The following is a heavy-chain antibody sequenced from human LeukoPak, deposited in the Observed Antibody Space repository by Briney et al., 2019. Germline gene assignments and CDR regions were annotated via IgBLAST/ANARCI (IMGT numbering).Heavy chain of an antibody. Sequence: ASVKVSCKASGYTFTGYYMHWVRQAPGQGLEWMGWINPNSGGTNHAQKFQGRVTMTRDTSISTAYTELSSLRSEDTAVYYCAARYGQVDYWGQGTLVTVSS. CDR1: GYTFTGYY. CDR3: AARYGQVDY. CDR2: INPNSGGT. V-gene: IGHV1-2*02. D-gene: IGHD4-17*01. J-gene: IGHJ4*02.